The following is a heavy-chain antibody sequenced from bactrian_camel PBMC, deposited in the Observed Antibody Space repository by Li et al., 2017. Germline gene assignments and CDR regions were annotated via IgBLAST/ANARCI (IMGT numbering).Heavy chain of an antibody. CDR1: GHSRGSNC. CDR2: IRRSGGET. Sequence: HVQLVESGGGSVQAGGSLRLSCVVSGHSRGSNCVGWCRLPPGRAPAEREGIAAIRRSGGETWYAGSVWGRFTISRDNAKNTMYLEMNSLKPEDTGEYHCYLDTPDCYLSAPAYTYSGQGTQVTVS. CDR3: YLDTPDCYLSAPAYTY. D-gene: IGHD2*01. J-gene: IGHJ4*01. V-gene: IGHV3S55*01.